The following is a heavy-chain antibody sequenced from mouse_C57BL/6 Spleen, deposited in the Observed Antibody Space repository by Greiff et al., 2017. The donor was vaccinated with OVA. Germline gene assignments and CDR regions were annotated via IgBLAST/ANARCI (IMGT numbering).Heavy chain of an antibody. CDR3: ARYDYYGSSYAWFAY. CDR2: INPNNGGT. V-gene: IGHV1-26*01. Sequence: VQLQQSGPELVKPGASVKISCKASGYTFTDYYMNWVKQSHGKSLEWIGDINPNNGGTSYNQKFKGKATLTVDKSSSTAYMELRSLTSEDSAVYYCARYDYYGSSYAWFAYWGQGTLVTVSA. J-gene: IGHJ3*01. CDR1: GYTFTDYY. D-gene: IGHD1-1*01.